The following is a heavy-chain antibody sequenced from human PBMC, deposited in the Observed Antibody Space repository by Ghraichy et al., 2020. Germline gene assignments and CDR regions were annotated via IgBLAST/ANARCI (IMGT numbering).Heavy chain of an antibody. Sequence: GGSLRLSCAASGFTFSAYSMTWVRQAPGKGLEWVSYISGGTNTIYYADSVKGRFTISRDNARNSLSLQMNSLRDEDTAVYYCARGPYYDYWGQGTLVTVSS. V-gene: IGHV3-48*02. J-gene: IGHJ4*02. CDR1: GFTFSAYS. CDR3: ARGPYYDY. CDR2: ISGGTNTI.